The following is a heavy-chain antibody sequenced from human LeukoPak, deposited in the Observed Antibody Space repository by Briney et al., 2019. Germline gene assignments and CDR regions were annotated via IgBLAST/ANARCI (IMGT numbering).Heavy chain of an antibody. D-gene: IGHD5-12*01. CDR3: ASHSGYDWISFDY. V-gene: IGHV3-7*03. CDR1: GFTFSCYW. J-gene: IGHJ4*02. CDR2: IKQDGSEK. Sequence: GGSLRLSCAASGFTFSCYWMSWVRQAPGKGLEWVANIKQDGSEKYYVDSVKGRFTISRDNAKNSLYLQMSSLRAEDTAVYYCASHSGYDWISFDYWGQGTLVTVSS.